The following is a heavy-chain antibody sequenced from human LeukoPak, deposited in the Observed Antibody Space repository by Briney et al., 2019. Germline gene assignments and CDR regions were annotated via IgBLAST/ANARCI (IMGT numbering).Heavy chain of an antibody. Sequence: GGSLRLSCAASGFTFSSYAMHWVRQAPGKGLEWVSYISSSGSTIYYADSVKGRFTISRDNAKNSLYLQMNSLRAEDTAVYYCARDHCSSTSCGFDYWGQGTLVTVSS. V-gene: IGHV3-48*03. J-gene: IGHJ4*02. D-gene: IGHD2-2*01. CDR2: ISSSGSTI. CDR3: ARDHCSSTSCGFDY. CDR1: GFTFSSYA.